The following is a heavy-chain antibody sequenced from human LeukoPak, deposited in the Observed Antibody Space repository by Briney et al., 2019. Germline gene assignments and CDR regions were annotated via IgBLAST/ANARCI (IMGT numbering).Heavy chain of an antibody. V-gene: IGHV4-59*01. CDR2: IYYSGST. CDR1: GGSISSYY. Sequence: SETLSLTCTASGGSISSYYWSWIRQPPGKGLEWIGYIYYSGSTNYNPSLKSRVTISVDTSKNQFSLKLSSVTAADTAVYYCATCSGWDYYFDYWGQGTLVTVSS. CDR3: ATCSGWDYYFDY. D-gene: IGHD6-19*01. J-gene: IGHJ4*02.